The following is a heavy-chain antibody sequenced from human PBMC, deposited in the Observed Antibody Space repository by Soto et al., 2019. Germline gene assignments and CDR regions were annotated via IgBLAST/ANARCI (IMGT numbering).Heavy chain of an antibody. CDR1: DGSISSEY. CDR2: IYYSGST. J-gene: IGHJ5*02. CDR3: ARVPSP. V-gene: IGHV4-59*12. Sequence: SGTPALTCTVPDGSISSEYWSWIRQPPGKGLEWIGYIYYSGSTNYNPSLKSRVTISVDTSKNQFSLKLSSVTAADTAVYYCARVPSPWGQGTLVTVSS.